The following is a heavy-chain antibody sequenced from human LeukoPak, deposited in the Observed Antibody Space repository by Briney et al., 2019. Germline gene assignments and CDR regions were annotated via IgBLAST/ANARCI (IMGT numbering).Heavy chain of an antibody. CDR3: ARGYCSGGSCFNFDY. J-gene: IGHJ4*02. V-gene: IGHV1-24*01. D-gene: IGHD2-15*01. CDR2: FDPEDGET. CDR1: GYTLTELS. Sequence: ASVKVSCKVSGYTLTELSMHWVRQAPGKGLEWMGGFDPEDGETIYAQKFQGRVTMTEDTSTDTAYMELSRLRSDDTAVYYCARGYCSGGSCFNFDYWGQGTLVTVSS.